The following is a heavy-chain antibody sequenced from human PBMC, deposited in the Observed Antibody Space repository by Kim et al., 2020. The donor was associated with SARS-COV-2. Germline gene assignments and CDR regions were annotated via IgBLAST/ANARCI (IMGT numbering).Heavy chain of an antibody. CDR1: GYTFTGYY. CDR2: VNPNNDGT. Sequence: SVKVSCKASGYTFTGYYIHWVRQAPGQGLEWMGWVNPNNDGTNYAQKFQGRVTMTRDTSISTAYMELSSLKSDDTAVYYCASQPHVAAGTWCFDFWGQGTRVTVSS. CDR3: ASQPHVAAGTWCFDF. V-gene: IGHV1-2*02. D-gene: IGHD6-19*01. J-gene: IGHJ4*02.